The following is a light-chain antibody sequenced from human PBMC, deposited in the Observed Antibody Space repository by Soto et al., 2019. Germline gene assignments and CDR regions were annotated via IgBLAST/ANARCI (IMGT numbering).Light chain of an antibody. CDR1: QSISSY. Sequence: QSNQPPSVSASLGEIITITSRSSQSISSYLDWYQQKPGKAPKIMIYAASSLESGVPPRFSGSASGTDFTLTISSLQPEDFATYYCQQSYSNPITFGEGTRLEIK. J-gene: IGKJ5*01. V-gene: IGKV1-39*01. CDR2: AAS. CDR3: QQSYSNPIT.